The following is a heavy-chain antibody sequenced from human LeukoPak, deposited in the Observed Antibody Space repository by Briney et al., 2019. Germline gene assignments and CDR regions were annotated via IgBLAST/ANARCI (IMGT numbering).Heavy chain of an antibody. CDR1: GFTFSAYT. D-gene: IGHD3-16*01. J-gene: IGHJ4*02. Sequence: GGSLRLSCAVSGFTFSAYTIHWVRQAPGKGLEWVAGISYDANRKYYSASVRGRFTISRGNSENTLYLQMNSLRTEDTAVYYCARGAYYDDTTEEEVYWGQGTLVTVSP. V-gene: IGHV3-30-3*01. CDR3: ARGAYYDDTTEEEVY. CDR2: ISYDANRK.